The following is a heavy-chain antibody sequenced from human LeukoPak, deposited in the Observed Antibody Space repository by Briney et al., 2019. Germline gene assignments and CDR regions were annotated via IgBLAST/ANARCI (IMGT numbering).Heavy chain of an antibody. D-gene: IGHD6-19*01. CDR1: GGSISSSSYY. J-gene: IGHJ4*02. CDR3: ARGVKWLALHYFDY. Sequence: SETLSLTCTVSGGSISSSSYYWGWIRQPPGKGLEWIGEINHSGSTNYNPSLKSRVTISVDTSKNQFSLKLSSVTAADTAVYYCARGVKWLALHYFDYWGQGTLVTVSS. CDR2: INHSGST. V-gene: IGHV4-39*07.